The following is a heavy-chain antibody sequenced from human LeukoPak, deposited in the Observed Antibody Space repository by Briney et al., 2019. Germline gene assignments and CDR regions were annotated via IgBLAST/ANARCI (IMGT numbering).Heavy chain of an antibody. J-gene: IGHJ4*02. CDR3: ARRTGYSSGAFDY. Sequence: SETLSLTCTVSGGSISSYYWSWIRQPPGKGLEWIGYIYTSGSTNYNPSLESRVTISVDTSKNQFSLKLSSVTAADTAVYYCARRTGYSSGAFDYWGQGTLVTVSS. D-gene: IGHD6-19*01. V-gene: IGHV4-4*09. CDR1: GGSISSYY. CDR2: IYTSGST.